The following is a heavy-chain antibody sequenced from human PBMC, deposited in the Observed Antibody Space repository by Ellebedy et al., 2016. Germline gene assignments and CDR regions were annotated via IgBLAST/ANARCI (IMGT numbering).Heavy chain of an antibody. Sequence: GGSLRLSCAASGFTFSSYAMSWVRQAPGKGLEWVSAISGSGGSTYYADSVKGRFTISRDNSKNTLYLQMNSLRAEDTAVYYCAKDLIAVAGTSLKFDYWGQGTLVTVSS. CDR2: ISGSGGST. D-gene: IGHD6-19*01. CDR3: AKDLIAVAGTSLKFDY. J-gene: IGHJ4*02. V-gene: IGHV3-23*01. CDR1: GFTFSSYA.